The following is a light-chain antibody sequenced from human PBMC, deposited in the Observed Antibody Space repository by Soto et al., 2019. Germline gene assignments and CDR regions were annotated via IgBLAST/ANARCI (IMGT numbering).Light chain of an antibody. CDR3: SSYTSSSTWV. CDR2: EVT. J-gene: IGLJ3*02. V-gene: IGLV2-14*01. Sequence: QSALTQPASVSGSPGQSITISCTGTSSDIGRYNFVSWYQQHPDKAPKLMIYEVTNRPPGVSERFSGSKSGKTASLTISGLQAEDEADYYCSSYTSSSTWVFGGGTQLTVL. CDR1: SSDIGRYNF.